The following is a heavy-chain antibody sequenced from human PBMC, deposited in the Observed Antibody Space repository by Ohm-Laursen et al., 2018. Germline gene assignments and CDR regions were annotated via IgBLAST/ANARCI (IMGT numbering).Heavy chain of an antibody. J-gene: IGHJ6*02. V-gene: IGHV4-59*07. D-gene: IGHD1-1*01. CDR2: LYYSGST. CDR3: ARGTTTPLDV. CDR1: GGSISSYY. Sequence: SDTLSLTCTVSGGSISSYYWSWIRQPPGKGLEWIGYLYYSGSTNYNPSLKSRLTISVDTSRDQFSLKLSSVTAADTAVYYCARGTTTPLDVWGQGTTVTVSS.